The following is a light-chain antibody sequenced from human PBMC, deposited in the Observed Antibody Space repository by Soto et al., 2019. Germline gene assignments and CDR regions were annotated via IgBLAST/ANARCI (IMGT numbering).Light chain of an antibody. J-gene: IGKJ1*01. CDR2: DAP. CDR1: QNINAW. Sequence: DIHMTQSPSSLSVSVGDRVTITCRTSQNINAWLAWYQQNPEQGRNLLIYDAPTVRSGVPSTFSGRCSRKELSLKITRLHPEESGGYCCHRYSLRTPYTFGQGAKVDMK. V-gene: IGKV1-5*01. CDR3: HRYSLRTPYT.